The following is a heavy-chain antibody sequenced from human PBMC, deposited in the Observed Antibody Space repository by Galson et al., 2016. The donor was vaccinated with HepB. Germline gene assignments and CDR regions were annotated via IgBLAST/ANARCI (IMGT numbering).Heavy chain of an antibody. CDR1: GFTFGSYA. CDR3: AKDVGGYSSGCLM. V-gene: IGHV3-23*01. Sequence: SLRLSRAASGFTFGSYAMTWVRQAPGKGLEWVSGISGSGGITSYADSVKRRFTISRDNSKNTLYLQMKSLRAEDTAVYYCAKDVGGYSSGCLMWGQGTLVTVSS. D-gene: IGHD6-19*01. CDR2: ISGSGGIT. J-gene: IGHJ4*02.